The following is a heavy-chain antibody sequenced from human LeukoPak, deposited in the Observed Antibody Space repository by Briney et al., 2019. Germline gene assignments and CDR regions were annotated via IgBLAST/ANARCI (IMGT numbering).Heavy chain of an antibody. D-gene: IGHD6-13*01. V-gene: IGHV4-31*03. CDR2: IFYSGST. CDR1: GGSMSTGDPY. J-gene: IGHJ4*02. CDR3: ARSRIWYGFDY. Sequence: PSETLSLTCTVSGGSMSTGDPYWNWLRQPPGQGLEWIGFIFYSGSTNYNPSLNSRVSISLDTSKHPFSLRLSSVTAADTAVYYCARSRIWYGFDYWGQGTLVTVSS.